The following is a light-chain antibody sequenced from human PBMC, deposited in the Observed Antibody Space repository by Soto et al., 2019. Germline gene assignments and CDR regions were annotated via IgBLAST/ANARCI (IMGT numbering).Light chain of an antibody. Sequence: DIVMTQSPLSLPVTPGEPASISCRSSQSLLHSNGYNYLDWYLQKPGQSPQLLIYLGSNRASGVPDRFSGSASGTDFTLKISRVDAEDVGVYYCMQALQTPPTFGQGTKLEIK. V-gene: IGKV2-28*01. J-gene: IGKJ2*01. CDR2: LGS. CDR3: MQALQTPPT. CDR1: QSLLHSNGYNY.